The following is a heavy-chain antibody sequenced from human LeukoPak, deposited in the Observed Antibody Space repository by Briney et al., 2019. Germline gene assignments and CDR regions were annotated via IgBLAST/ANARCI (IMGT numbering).Heavy chain of an antibody. D-gene: IGHD1-14*01. CDR2: IYYSGST. J-gene: IGHJ3*02. CDR1: GGSISSYY. CDR3: ARIQWKPRGAFDI. V-gene: IGHV4-59*01. Sequence: SETLSLTCTVSGGSISSYYWNWIRQPPGKGLEWIGYIYYSGSTNYNPSLKSRVTISVDTSKNQFSLKLSSVTAADTAVYYCARIQWKPRGAFDIWGQGTMVTVSS.